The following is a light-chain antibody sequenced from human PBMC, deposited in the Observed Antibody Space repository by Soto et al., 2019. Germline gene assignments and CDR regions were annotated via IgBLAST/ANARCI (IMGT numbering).Light chain of an antibody. CDR2: KAS. CDR1: PNIGNR. CDR3: QQYGSSIQT. J-gene: IGKJ1*01. Sequence: DIQMTLSPSTLSAYVGDRITITCRASPNIGNRLAWYQQKPGKAPKVLIYKASTLKSGVPSRFSGSGSGTDFTLTISRLEPEDFAVYYCQQYGSSIQTFGQGTKVDI. V-gene: IGKV1-5*03.